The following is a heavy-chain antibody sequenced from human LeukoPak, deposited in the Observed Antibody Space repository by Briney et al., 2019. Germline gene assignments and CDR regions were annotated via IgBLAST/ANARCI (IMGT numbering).Heavy chain of an antibody. V-gene: IGHV3-23*01. CDR2: ISGGGGST. J-gene: IGHJ4*02. CDR1: GFTFSTPV. D-gene: IGHD6-6*01. Sequence: GGSLRLSCAAFGFTFSTPVMGWVRQAPGKGLEWVSVISGGGGSTYFADSVKGRFTISRDNSKNTLFLQMSSLRAEDTAIYYCVKGSAAARPYYFEYWGQGTLVTVSS. CDR3: VKGSAAARPYYFEY.